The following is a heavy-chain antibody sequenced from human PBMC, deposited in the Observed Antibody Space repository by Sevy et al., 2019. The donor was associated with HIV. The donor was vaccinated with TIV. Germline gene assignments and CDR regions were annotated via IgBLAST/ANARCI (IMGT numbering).Heavy chain of an antibody. CDR3: ARAFLTGSSCWHVTIPLGY. CDR2: ISAYNRDT. J-gene: IGHJ4*02. D-gene: IGHD6-13*01. CDR1: GYTFTSYG. V-gene: IGHV1-18*01. Sequence: ATVKVSCKASGYTFTSYGISWVGQAPGQGLEWMGWISAYNRDTNYAQELQGRVTMSTDTSTRTAYTELRSLRSDDTAAYYCARAFLTGSSCWHVTIPLGYWGQGTPVTVSS.